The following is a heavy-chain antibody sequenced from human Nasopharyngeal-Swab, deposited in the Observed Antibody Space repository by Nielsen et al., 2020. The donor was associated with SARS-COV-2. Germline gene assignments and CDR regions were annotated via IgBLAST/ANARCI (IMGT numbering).Heavy chain of an antibody. CDR1: GYTFTGYV. D-gene: IGHD1-14*01. J-gene: IGHJ4*02. CDR3: TRELLRITGFDY. CDR2: INAGNGYR. Sequence: ASVKVSCKASGYTFTGYVIHWLRQAPGQRLEWMGWINAGNGYRKYSQKFQGRVTITRDTSARTAYLELSSLRSEDTAVYYCTRELLRITGFDYWGQGTLVTVSS. V-gene: IGHV1-3*01.